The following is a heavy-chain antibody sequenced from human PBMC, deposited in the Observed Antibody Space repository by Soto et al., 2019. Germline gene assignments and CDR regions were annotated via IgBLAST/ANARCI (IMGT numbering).Heavy chain of an antibody. CDR2: IYYSGST. CDR1: GGSINSSSYF. J-gene: IGHJ5*02. V-gene: IGHV4-39*01. D-gene: IGHD6-19*01. Sequence: PSETLSLTCSVSGGSINSSSYFWGWVRQPPGKGLEWIGSIYYSGSTYYNPSLRSRVTISVDTSKNQFSLKLSSVTAADTAVFYCAKHYSSGSRNWFDPWGQGTLVTVSS. CDR3: AKHYSSGSRNWFDP.